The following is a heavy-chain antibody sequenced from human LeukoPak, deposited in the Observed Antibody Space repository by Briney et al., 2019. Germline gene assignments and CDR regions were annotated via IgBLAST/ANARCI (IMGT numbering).Heavy chain of an antibody. CDR2: IYYSGST. Sequence: PSETLSLTCTVSGGSISSYYWSWIRQPPGKGLEWIGYIYYSGSTNYNPSLKSRVTISVDTSKNQFSLKLSSVTAADTAVYYCARVGAYDFWSGYYFDYWGQGTLVTVSS. J-gene: IGHJ4*02. CDR3: ARVGAYDFWSGYYFDY. V-gene: IGHV4-59*01. D-gene: IGHD3-3*01. CDR1: GGSISSYY.